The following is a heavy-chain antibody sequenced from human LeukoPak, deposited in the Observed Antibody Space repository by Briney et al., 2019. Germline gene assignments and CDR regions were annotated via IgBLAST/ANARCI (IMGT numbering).Heavy chain of an antibody. CDR3: ARHGVAGTPYYFDY. J-gene: IGHJ4*02. CDR1: GYSISSGYY. V-gene: IGHV4-38-2*01. CDR2: IYHSGST. D-gene: IGHD6-19*01. Sequence: PSETLSLTCAVSGYSISSGYYWGWIRQHPGKGLEWIGSIYHSGSTYYNPSLKSRVTISVDTSKNQFSLKLSSVTAADTAVYYCARHGVAGTPYYFDYWGQGTLVTVSS.